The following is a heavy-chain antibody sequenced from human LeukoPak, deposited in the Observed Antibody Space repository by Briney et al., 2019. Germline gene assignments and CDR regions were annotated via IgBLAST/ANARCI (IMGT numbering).Heavy chain of an antibody. CDR2: IYYSGST. J-gene: IGHJ4*02. CDR3: ARVHYYDSSGYYPHFDY. D-gene: IGHD3-22*01. V-gene: IGHV4-59*01. CDR1: GGSISGYY. Sequence: SETLSLTCTVSGGSISGYYWSWIRQPPGKGLEWIGYIYYSGSTNYNPSLKSRVTISVDTSKNQFSLKLSSVTAADTAVYYCARVHYYDSSGYYPHFDYWGQGTLVTVSS.